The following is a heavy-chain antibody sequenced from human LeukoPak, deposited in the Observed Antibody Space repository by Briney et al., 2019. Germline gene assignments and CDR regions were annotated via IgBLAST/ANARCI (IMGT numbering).Heavy chain of an antibody. J-gene: IGHJ4*02. Sequence: SETLSLTCTVSGGSISSSSYYWGWIRQPPGKGLEWIGYIYHSGSTNYNPSLKSRVTISVDTSKNEFSLKLTSVTAADTAVYYCAREANYYGSGSYFEGTFDYWGQGSLVTVSS. CDR3: AREANYYGSGSYFEGTFDY. CDR2: IYHSGST. CDR1: GGSISSSSYY. V-gene: IGHV4-61*01. D-gene: IGHD3-10*01.